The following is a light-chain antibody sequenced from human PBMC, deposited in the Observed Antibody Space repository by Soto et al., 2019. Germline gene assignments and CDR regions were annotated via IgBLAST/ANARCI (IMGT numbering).Light chain of an antibody. CDR3: QQYNKWWS. CDR2: GAS. Sequence: DIVLTQSPGTLSLSPGERAPLSCRASQSVSSSSLTWSQQKPGQGPRVLIYGASTRASGIPVRFSGSGSGTEFTLTISSLQSDDFAAYYCQQYNKWWSFGQGTKVDIK. J-gene: IGKJ1*01. V-gene: IGKV3-20*01. CDR1: QSVSSSS.